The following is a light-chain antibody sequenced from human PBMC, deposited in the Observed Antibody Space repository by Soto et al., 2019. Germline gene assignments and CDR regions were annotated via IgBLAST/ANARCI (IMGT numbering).Light chain of an antibody. CDR1: QRVSSNY. CDR3: QQYGSPPLT. Sequence: EIVLTQSPGTLSLSPGERATLSCRASQRVSSNYLAWYQQKPGQAPRLLIYGASSRATGITDRFSGSGSGTDFTLTISRLEPEDFAVYYCQQYGSPPLTFGPGTKVDVK. V-gene: IGKV3-20*01. J-gene: IGKJ3*01. CDR2: GAS.